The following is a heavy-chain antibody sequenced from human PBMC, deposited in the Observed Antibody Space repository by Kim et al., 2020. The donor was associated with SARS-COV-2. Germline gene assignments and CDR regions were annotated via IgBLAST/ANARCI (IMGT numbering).Heavy chain of an antibody. CDR1: GFTFDDYA. V-gene: IGHV3-9*01. CDR2: ISWNSGSI. J-gene: IGHJ4*02. CDR3: AKDEQQWLDGDFDY. Sequence: GGSLRLSCAASGFTFDDYAMHWVRQAPGKGLEWVSGISWNSGSIGYADSVKGRFTISRDNAKNSLYLQMNSLRAEDTALYYCAKDEQQWLDGDFDYWGQGTLVTVSS. D-gene: IGHD6-19*01.